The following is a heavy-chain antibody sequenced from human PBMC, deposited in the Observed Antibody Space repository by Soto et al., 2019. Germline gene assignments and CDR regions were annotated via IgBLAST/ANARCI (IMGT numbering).Heavy chain of an antibody. CDR2: ISGSGGST. J-gene: IGHJ5*02. V-gene: IGHV3-23*01. Sequence: ELQLLESGGGLVQPGGSLRLSCAASGFIFSSYAMSWVRQAPGKGLEWVSAISGSGGSTYYADSVKGRFTISRDNSKNTRYLQMNSLRAEDTAVYDCAKEKISTSGCNWFDPWGQGTLVTVSS. CDR3: AKEKISTSGCNWFDP. D-gene: IGHD2-2*01. CDR1: GFIFSSYA.